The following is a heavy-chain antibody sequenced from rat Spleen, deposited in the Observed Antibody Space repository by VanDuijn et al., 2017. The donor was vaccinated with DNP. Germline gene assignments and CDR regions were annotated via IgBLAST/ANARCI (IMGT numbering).Heavy chain of an antibody. J-gene: IGHJ2*01. D-gene: IGHD1-12*01. CDR3: ARRGTVMSFDY. CDR1: GFTFSDYY. V-gene: IGHV5-29*01. Sequence: EVQLVGSDGGLVQPGRSLKVSCAASGFTFSDYYMAWVRQAPTKGLEWVATISDDGGSTYYRDSVKGRFTISRDNAKSTLYLQMDSLRSEDTATYYGARRGTVMSFDYWGQGVMVTVSS. CDR2: ISDDGGST.